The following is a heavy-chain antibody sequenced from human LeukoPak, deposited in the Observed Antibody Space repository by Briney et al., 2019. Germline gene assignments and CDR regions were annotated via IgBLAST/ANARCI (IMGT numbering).Heavy chain of an antibody. V-gene: IGHV5-10-1*01. CDR3: ARRIVGATFDAFDI. J-gene: IGHJ3*02. Sequence: GESLRISCKGSGYSFTSYWITWVRQMPGKGLEWMGRPSDSYTNYSPSFQGHVTISADKSISTAYLQWSSLKASDTAMYYCARRIVGATFDAFDIWGQGTLVTVSS. CDR1: GYSFTSYW. CDR2: PSDSYT. D-gene: IGHD1-26*01.